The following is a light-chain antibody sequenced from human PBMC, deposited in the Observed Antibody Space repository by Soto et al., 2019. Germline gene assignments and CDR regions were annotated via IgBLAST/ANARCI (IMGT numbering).Light chain of an antibody. CDR2: DVT. Sequence: QSVLTQPASVSGSPGQSITISCTGTSSDVGGYNYVSWYQQHPVKAPKLMIYDVTNRPSGASDRFSGSKSGNTASLTISGLPAEDEAAYYCSSYTGSSTPYVFGTGTKVTVL. V-gene: IGLV2-14*01. CDR1: SSDVGGYNY. CDR3: SSYTGSSTPYV. J-gene: IGLJ1*01.